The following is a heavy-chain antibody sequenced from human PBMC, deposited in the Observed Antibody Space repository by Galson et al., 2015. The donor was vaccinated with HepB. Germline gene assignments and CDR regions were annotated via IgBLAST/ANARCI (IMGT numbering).Heavy chain of an antibody. CDR1: GDSISSSSYY. CDR3: GLIGVGFSWY. J-gene: IGHJ4*02. D-gene: IGHD2-2*01. Sequence: SETLSLTCTVSGDSISSSSYYWGWIRQPPGRGLEWIATIYYSGDTYYNPSLKSRVTISIDTSANQFSLKMRSVTAADTAMYYCGLIGVGFSWYWGQGTLVSVSS. V-gene: IGHV4-39*01. CDR2: IYYSGDT.